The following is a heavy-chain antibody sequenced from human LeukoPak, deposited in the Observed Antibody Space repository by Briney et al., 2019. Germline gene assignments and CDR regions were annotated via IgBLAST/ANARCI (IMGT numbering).Heavy chain of an antibody. V-gene: IGHV1-69*05. D-gene: IGHD2-2*01. CDR2: IIPIFGTA. CDR1: GGTFSSYA. Sequence: AASVKVSCKASGGTFSSYAISRVRQAPGQGLEWMGGIIPIFGTANYAQKFQGRVTITTDESTSTAYMELSSLRSEDTAVYYCARAGSRYCSSTSCYSPFDYWGQGTLVTVSS. CDR3: ARAGSRYCSSTSCYSPFDY. J-gene: IGHJ4*02.